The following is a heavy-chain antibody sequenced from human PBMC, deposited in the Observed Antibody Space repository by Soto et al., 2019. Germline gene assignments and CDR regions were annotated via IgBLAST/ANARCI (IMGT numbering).Heavy chain of an antibody. Sequence: GGSLRLSCAASGFTFSSYGMHWVRQAPGKGLEWVAVISYDGSNKYYADSVKGRFTISRDNSKNTLYLQMNSLRAEDTAVYYCAAITIFGVDYWGQGTLVTVSS. D-gene: IGHD3-3*01. CDR1: GFTFSSYG. CDR2: ISYDGSNK. V-gene: IGHV3-30*03. CDR3: AAITIFGVDY. J-gene: IGHJ4*02.